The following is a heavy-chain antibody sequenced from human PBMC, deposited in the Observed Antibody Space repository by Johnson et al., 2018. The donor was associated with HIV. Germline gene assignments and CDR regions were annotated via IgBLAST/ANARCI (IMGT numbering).Heavy chain of an antibody. CDR2: ISGSGGST. CDR1: GFTFSSYA. D-gene: IGHD3-16*01. J-gene: IGHJ3*02. V-gene: IGHV3-23*04. Sequence: VQLVESGGGLVQPGGSLRLSCAASGFTFSSYAMSWVRQAPGKGLEWVSAISGSGGSTYYADSVKGRFTISRDNAKNSLYLQMNSLRAEDTALYYCARDGGGSRGAFDIRGQGTMLTVSS. CDR3: ARDGGGSRGAFDI.